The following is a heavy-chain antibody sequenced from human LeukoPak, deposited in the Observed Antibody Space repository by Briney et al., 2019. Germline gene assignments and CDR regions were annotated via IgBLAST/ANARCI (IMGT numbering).Heavy chain of an antibody. CDR2: IYYSGTT. Sequence: SETLSLTCAVYGGSISGYYWSWIRQHPGKGLEWIGYIYYSGTTHYNPSLKSRVTISVDTSKSQFSLKLSSVIAADTAMYYCARRMSSSWYFDYWGQGTLVTVSS. V-gene: IGHV4-59*08. CDR3: ARRMSSSWYFDY. D-gene: IGHD6-13*01. J-gene: IGHJ4*02. CDR1: GGSISGYY.